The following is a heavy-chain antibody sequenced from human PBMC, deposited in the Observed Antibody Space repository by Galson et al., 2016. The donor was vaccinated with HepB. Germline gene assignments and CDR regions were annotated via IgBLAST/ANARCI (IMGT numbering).Heavy chain of an antibody. CDR1: GGSISSSDYH. D-gene: IGHD1-26*01. CDR2: IFHRGST. J-gene: IGHJ4*02. Sequence: SETLSLTCIVSGGSISSSDYHWAWIRQPPGKGLEWTGTIFHRGSTLYNSSLRNRVIISVDTSTNKFSLKLSSVTAADTAVYYCARAVGYPYRLDSWGQGTLVTVSS. CDR3: ARAVGYPYRLDS. V-gene: IGHV4-39*07.